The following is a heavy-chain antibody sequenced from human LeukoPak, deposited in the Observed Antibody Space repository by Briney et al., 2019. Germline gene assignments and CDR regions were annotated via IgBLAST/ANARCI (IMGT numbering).Heavy chain of an antibody. CDR2: ISGSNGGT. J-gene: IGHJ4*02. Sequence: GGSLRLSCAASGFTFSSIAMSWVRQAPDKGLEWVSTISGSNGGTYYADSVKGRFTISRDDSKNTLYLQMNSLRADDTAVYYCAKDLGRYRNNFFDYWGQGNVVTVSS. D-gene: IGHD1-26*01. V-gene: IGHV3-23*01. CDR3: AKDLGRYRNNFFDY. CDR1: GFTFSSIA.